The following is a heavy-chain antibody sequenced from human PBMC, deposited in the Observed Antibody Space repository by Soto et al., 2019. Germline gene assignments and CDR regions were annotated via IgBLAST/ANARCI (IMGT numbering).Heavy chain of an antibody. Sequence: EVQLVESGGGLVHPGGSLRLSCAASGFTFSNYNMHWVRHAPGKGLEYVSTIISDGGSTYYANSVKGRFTISIDNSKNTLYLQMGSMRTDDMAVYYCARCLPSQGPGYWGQGTLVTVSS. CDR3: ARCLPSQGPGY. V-gene: IGHV3-64*01. CDR1: GFTFSNYN. J-gene: IGHJ4*02. CDR2: IISDGGST.